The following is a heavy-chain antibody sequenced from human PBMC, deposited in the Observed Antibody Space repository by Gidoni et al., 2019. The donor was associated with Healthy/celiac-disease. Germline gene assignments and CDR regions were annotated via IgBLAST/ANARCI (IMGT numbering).Heavy chain of an antibody. J-gene: IGHJ4*02. V-gene: IGHV1-46*01. D-gene: IGHD4-17*01. CDR3: ARVRSGDYAFDY. CDR2: INPSGGST. CDR1: GYTFTSYY. Sequence: QVQLVQSGAEVKKPGATVKVSCKASGYTFTSYYMHWVRQASGRGLEWMGIINPSGGSTSYAQKFQGRVTITRDTSTSTVYRELSSLRSEDTAVYYCARVRSGDYAFDYWGQGTLVTVSS.